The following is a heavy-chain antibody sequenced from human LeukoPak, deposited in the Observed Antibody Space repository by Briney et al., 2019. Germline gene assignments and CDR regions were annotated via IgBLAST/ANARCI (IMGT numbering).Heavy chain of an antibody. D-gene: IGHD4-17*01. CDR3: AKGYGDYVLDY. Sequence: GRSLRLSCAASGFTFSSYGMHWVRQAPGKGLEWVAVISYDGSNKYYADSVKGRFTISRDNSENTLYLQMNSLRAEDTAVYYCAKGYGDYVLDYWGQGTLVTVSS. J-gene: IGHJ4*02. V-gene: IGHV3-30*18. CDR2: ISYDGSNK. CDR1: GFTFSSYG.